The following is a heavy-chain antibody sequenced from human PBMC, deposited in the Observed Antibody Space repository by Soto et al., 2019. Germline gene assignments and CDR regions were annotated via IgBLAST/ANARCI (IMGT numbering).Heavy chain of an antibody. V-gene: IGHV1-18*04. Sequence: QVQLVQSAAEVKKPGASVKVSCKASGYTFTSYGISWVRQAPGQGLEWMGWISAYNANTNYAQKLQGRVTMTTDTSTSTAYMELRSLRSDDTAVYYCARGGYCSSTSCSRSMYNWFDPWGQGTLVTVSS. D-gene: IGHD2-2*01. J-gene: IGHJ5*02. CDR2: ISAYNANT. CDR3: ARGGYCSSTSCSRSMYNWFDP. CDR1: GYTFTSYG.